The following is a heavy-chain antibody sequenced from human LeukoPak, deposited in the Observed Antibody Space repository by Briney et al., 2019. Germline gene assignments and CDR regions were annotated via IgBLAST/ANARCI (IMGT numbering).Heavy chain of an antibody. CDR2: VSDDGNNI. J-gene: IGHJ4*02. Sequence: GGSLRLSCAASGFTFSNYPMHWVRQAPGKGLEWVAVVSDDGNNIYYADSVKGRFTISRDNSKNTLYLQTNSLRAEDTALYYCAKGGTTFDFWGQGTLVTVSS. V-gene: IGHV3-30*04. CDR3: AKGGTTFDF. D-gene: IGHD2/OR15-2a*01. CDR1: GFTFSNYP.